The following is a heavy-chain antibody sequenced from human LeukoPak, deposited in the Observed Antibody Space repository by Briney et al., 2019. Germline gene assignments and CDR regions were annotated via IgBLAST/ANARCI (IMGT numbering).Heavy chain of an antibody. D-gene: IGHD6-19*01. J-gene: IGHJ4*02. Sequence: SETLSLTCTVSGGSVSSGNYWSWIRQAPGKGLAWIGYIYYSGSTNYNPSLKSQVTISVDTSKNQFSLKLSSVTAAGTAMYYCARERWLGHSLDYWGQGTLVTVSS. CDR3: ARERWLGHSLDY. CDR1: GGSVSSGNY. V-gene: IGHV4-61*01. CDR2: IYYSGST.